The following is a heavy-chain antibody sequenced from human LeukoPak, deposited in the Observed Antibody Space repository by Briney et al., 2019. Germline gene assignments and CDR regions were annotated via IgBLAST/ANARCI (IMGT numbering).Heavy chain of an antibody. CDR2: IWYDGSNK. J-gene: IGHJ4*02. CDR1: GFTFSSYG. V-gene: IGHV3-33*01. D-gene: IGHD6-19*01. CDR3: ARDGYSSGWSLGYFDY. Sequence: GGSLRLSCAASGFTFSSYGMHWVRQAPGKGLEWVAVIWYDGSNKYYADSVKGRFTISRDNSKNRLYLQMNSLRAEDTAVYYCARDGYSSGWSLGYFDYWGQGTLVTVSP.